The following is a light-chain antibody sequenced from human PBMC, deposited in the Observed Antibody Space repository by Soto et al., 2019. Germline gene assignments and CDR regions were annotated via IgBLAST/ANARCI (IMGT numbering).Light chain of an antibody. CDR1: QSVSSSY. V-gene: IGKV3-20*01. Sequence: EIVLTQSPGTLSLSPGESATLSCRASQSVSSSYLAWYQQKPGQAPRLLIYGASSRATGIPDRFSGSGSGTDFTLTISRLEPEDFAVYYCHQYGSSPWTFGQGTKVEI. J-gene: IGKJ1*01. CDR3: HQYGSSPWT. CDR2: GAS.